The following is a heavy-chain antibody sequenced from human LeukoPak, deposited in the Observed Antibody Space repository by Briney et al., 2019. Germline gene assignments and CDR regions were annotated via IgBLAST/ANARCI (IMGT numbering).Heavy chain of an antibody. D-gene: IGHD6-13*01. Sequence: SETLSLTCAVYGGSFSGYYWSWIRQPPGKGLEWIGEVNHSGSTNYNPSLKSRVTISVDTSKNQFSLKLSSVTAADTAVYYCARGAAAGIDYWGQGTLVTVSS. CDR3: ARGAAAGIDY. J-gene: IGHJ4*02. CDR2: VNHSGST. CDR1: GGSFSGYY. V-gene: IGHV4-34*01.